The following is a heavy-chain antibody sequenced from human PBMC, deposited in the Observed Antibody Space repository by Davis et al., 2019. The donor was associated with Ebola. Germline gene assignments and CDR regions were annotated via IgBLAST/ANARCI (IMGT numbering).Heavy chain of an antibody. V-gene: IGHV3-21*01. Sequence: PGGSLRLSCAASGFTFSSYSMNWVRQAPGKGLEWVSSISSSSSYIYYADSVKGRFTISRDNSKNTLYLQMNSLRAEDTAVYYCARVRVARSAFDIWGQGTMVTVSS. D-gene: IGHD5-12*01. CDR3: ARVRVARSAFDI. J-gene: IGHJ3*02. CDR1: GFTFSSYS. CDR2: ISSSSSYI.